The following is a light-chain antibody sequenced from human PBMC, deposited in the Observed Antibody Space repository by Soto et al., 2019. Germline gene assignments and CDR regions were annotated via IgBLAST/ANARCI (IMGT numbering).Light chain of an antibody. CDR1: SSDGGDYNY. CDR3: SSYTSSSTLV. Sequence: QSALTQPASVSGSPGQSITISCTGTSSDGGDYNYVSWYQQHPGKAPKVMIYDVSNRPSGVSNRFSGSKSGNTASLTISGLQAEDEADYYCSSYTSSSTLVFGTGTKLTVL. V-gene: IGLV2-14*01. CDR2: DVS. J-gene: IGLJ1*01.